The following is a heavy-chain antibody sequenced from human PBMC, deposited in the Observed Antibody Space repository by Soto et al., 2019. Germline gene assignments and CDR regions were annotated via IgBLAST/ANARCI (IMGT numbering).Heavy chain of an antibody. J-gene: IGHJ4*02. D-gene: IGHD1-7*01. CDR3: AREPRNRIPGSTTSEDY. V-gene: IGHV3-66*01. Sequence: EVQLVESGGGLVQPGGSLRLSCAASGFTVSSNYMSWVRQAPGKGLECVSVLYSGGSTYYADSVKGRFTISRDSSKNTLYLHMNSLRAEDTAVYYCAREPRNRIPGSTTSEDYWGQGTLVTVSS. CDR2: LYSGGST. CDR1: GFTVSSNY.